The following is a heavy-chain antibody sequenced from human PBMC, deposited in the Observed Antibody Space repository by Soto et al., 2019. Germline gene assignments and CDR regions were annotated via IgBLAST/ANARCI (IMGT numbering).Heavy chain of an antibody. CDR3: AKVILAAGALGYYYYGMDV. V-gene: IGHV3-23*01. CDR1: GLTFSSYA. CDR2: ISGSGGST. D-gene: IGHD7-27*01. J-gene: IGHJ6*02. Sequence: GGSLRLSCAASGLTFSSYAMIWVRQATGKGLEWVSAISGSGGSTYYADSVKGRFTISRDNSKNTLYLQMNSLRAEDTAVYYCAKVILAAGALGYYYYGMDVWGQGTTVTVSS.